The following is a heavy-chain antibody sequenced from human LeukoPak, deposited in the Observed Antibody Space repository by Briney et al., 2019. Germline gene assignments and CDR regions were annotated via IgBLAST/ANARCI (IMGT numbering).Heavy chain of an antibody. CDR1: GFTFSSYA. CDR3: ASGTRSGSYTFDY. D-gene: IGHD1-26*01. Sequence: GGSLRLSCAASGFTFSSYAMHWVRQAPGKGLEWVAVISYDGSNKYYADSVKGRFTISRDNSKNTLYLQMNSLRAEDTAVYYCASGTRSGSYTFDYWGQGTLVTVSS. CDR2: ISYDGSNK. J-gene: IGHJ4*02. V-gene: IGHV3-30*04.